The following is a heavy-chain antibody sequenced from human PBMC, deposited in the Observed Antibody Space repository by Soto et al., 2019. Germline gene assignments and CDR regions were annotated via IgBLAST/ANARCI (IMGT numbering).Heavy chain of an antibody. D-gene: IGHD1-26*01. Sequence: QVQLVESGGGVVQPGRSLRLSCAASGFTFSSCAMHWVRQAPGKGLDWVAVISYDGSNKYYADSVKGRFTISRDNSKNTLYLQMNRLRPEDTAVYYCAKDHTTTPSYGMDVWGQGTTVTV. V-gene: IGHV3-30-3*01. CDR1: GFTFSSCA. CDR2: ISYDGSNK. CDR3: AKDHTTTPSYGMDV. J-gene: IGHJ6*02.